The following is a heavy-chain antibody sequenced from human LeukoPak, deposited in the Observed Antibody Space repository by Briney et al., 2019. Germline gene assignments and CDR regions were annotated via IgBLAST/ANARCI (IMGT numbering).Heavy chain of an antibody. J-gene: IGHJ4*02. CDR1: GGTFSSYA. CDR3: ARDRTYYDSSGVFDY. CDR2: IIPIFGTA. V-gene: IGHV1-69*13. Sequence: SVRVSCKASGGTFSSYAISWVRQAPGQGLEWMGGIIPIFGTANYAQKFQGRVTITADESTSTAYMELSSLRSEDTAVYYCARDRTYYDSSGVFDYWGQGTLVTVSS. D-gene: IGHD3-22*01.